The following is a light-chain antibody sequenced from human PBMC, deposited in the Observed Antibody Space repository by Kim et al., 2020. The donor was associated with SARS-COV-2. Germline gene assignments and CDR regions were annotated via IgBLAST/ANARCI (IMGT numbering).Light chain of an antibody. J-gene: IGLJ3*02. CDR3: LLSYGGPWV. CDR2: HTS. CDR1: TEAVTSAHY. Sequence: PGGTVTRTCASSTEAVTSAHYENWFQQKPGQALRPLIHHTSNRHSWTPARFSGALLGDKATLTLSRVHPEDEAVYYCLLSYGGPWVFGGGTQLTVL. V-gene: IGLV7-43*01.